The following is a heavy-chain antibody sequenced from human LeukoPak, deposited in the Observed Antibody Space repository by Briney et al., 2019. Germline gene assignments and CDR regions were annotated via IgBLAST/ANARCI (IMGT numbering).Heavy chain of an antibody. CDR3: ARDEAPGYCSGGSCYSYYYYGMDV. CDR1: GYTFTSYG. CDR2: TSAYNGNT. D-gene: IGHD2-15*01. J-gene: IGHJ6*02. V-gene: IGHV1-18*01. Sequence: ASVKVSCKASGYTFTSYGISWVRQAPGQGLEWMGWTSAYNGNTNYAQKLQGRVTMTTDTSTSTAYMELRSLRSDDTAVYYCARDEAPGYCSGGSCYSYYYYGMDVWGQGTTVTVSS.